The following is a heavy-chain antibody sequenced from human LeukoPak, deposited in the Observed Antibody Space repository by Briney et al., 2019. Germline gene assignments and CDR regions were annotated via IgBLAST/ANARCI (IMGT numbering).Heavy chain of an antibody. CDR1: GASISSADYF. J-gene: IGHJ4*02. Sequence: TSQTLSLTCTVSGASISSADYFWSWIRQHPGKGLEWIGYISYSGSTSYNPSLKSRVTISLDTSKNQFSLRLSSVTAADTAVYYCPSSGFYYGGALYYFDYWGQGTLVTVSS. CDR3: PSSGFYYGGALYYFDY. V-gene: IGHV4-31*03. CDR2: ISYSGST. D-gene: IGHD3-22*01.